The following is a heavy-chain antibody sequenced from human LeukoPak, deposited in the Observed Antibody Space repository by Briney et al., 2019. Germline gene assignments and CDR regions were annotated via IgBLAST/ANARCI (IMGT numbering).Heavy chain of an antibody. V-gene: IGHV1-69*13. CDR2: IIPISGTA. Sequence: ASEKLSCKASGGTFSSYAISWVRQAPGQGLEWMGGIIPISGTANYAQKFQGRVTITADESTSTAYMELSSLRSEDTAVYYCARDPVIITGATGGYYYGMDVWGQGTTVTVSS. CDR3: ARDPVIITGATGGYYYGMDV. J-gene: IGHJ6*02. D-gene: IGHD1-7*01. CDR1: GGTFSSYA.